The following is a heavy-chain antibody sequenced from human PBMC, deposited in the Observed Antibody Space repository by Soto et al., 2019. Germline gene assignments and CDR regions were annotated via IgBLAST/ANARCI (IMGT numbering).Heavy chain of an antibody. V-gene: IGHV5-10-1*01. Sequence: AESLKISCNGSGYIFTSYWISWGRQMPGKGLEWMGRIDPSDSYTNYSPSFQGHVTISADKSISTAYLQWSSLKASDTAMYYCARHSRQWLDDPWGQGTLVTVFS. CDR1: GYIFTSYW. CDR2: IDPSDSYT. CDR3: ARHSRQWLDDP. J-gene: IGHJ5*02. D-gene: IGHD6-19*01.